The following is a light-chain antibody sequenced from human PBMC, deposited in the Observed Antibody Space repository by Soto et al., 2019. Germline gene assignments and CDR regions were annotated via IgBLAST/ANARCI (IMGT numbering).Light chain of an antibody. CDR1: QGISSD. V-gene: IGKV1-9*01. J-gene: IGKJ5*01. Sequence: GDRVTITGRASQGISSDLAWYQQNPGKAPKLLIYAASTLQNGVPSTFSGSGSGTEFTLTISSLQPEDFGTYYCQQFKSYPITFGQGTRLEIK. CDR2: AAS. CDR3: QQFKSYPIT.